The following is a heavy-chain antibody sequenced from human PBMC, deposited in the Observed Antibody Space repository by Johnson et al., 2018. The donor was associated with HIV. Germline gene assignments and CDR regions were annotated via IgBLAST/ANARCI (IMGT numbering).Heavy chain of an antibody. J-gene: IGHJ3*01. CDR2: INSDGRST. V-gene: IGHV3-74*01. Sequence: VQLVESGGGLVQPGGSLKLSCAASGFTFSGSAMHWVRQAPGKGLVWVSRINSDGRSTSYADSVKGRFIISRDNAKNTVYLQMNSLRVEDTAKYYCATYPGKDNGGNSGGMDFWGQGTRVTVSS. D-gene: IGHD4-23*01. CDR1: GFTFSGSA. CDR3: ATYPGKDNGGNSGGMDF.